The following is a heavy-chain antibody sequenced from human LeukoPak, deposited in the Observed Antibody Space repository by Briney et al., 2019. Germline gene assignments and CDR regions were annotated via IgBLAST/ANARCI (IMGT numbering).Heavy chain of an antibody. V-gene: IGHV3-23*01. J-gene: IGHJ4*02. CDR1: GFAFSNYA. CDR2: INGRSNRT. Sequence: GGSLRLSCAVSGFAFSNYAMNWVRQAPGKGLEWVSRINGRSNRTYYADSVKGRFTISRDNSKNTLYLQMNSLRAEDTAVYYCAKIWFGELPQEMYYFDYWGQGTLVTVSS. CDR3: AKIWFGELPQEMYYFDY. D-gene: IGHD3-10*01.